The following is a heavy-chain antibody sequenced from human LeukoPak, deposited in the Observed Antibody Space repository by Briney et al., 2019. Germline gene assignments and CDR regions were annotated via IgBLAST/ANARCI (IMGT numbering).Heavy chain of an antibody. J-gene: IGHJ4*02. CDR1: GFTTSGAG. V-gene: IGHV3-73*01. D-gene: IGHD3-10*01. Sequence: GGSLRLSCAAAGFTTSGAGIHWVRQASGNGREWVGPIRSKANSYAKTYAASVKGRFTISRNVSLNTAYLQVTGLKTEDTAVYFCIHYGSGSYSTNYWGQGTLVTVSS. CDR2: IRSKANSYAK. CDR3: IHYGSGSYSTNY.